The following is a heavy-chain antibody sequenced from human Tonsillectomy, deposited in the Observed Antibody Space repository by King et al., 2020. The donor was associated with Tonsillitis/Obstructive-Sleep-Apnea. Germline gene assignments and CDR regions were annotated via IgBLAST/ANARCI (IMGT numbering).Heavy chain of an antibody. CDR2: IVGVGVSK. J-gene: IGHJ4*02. D-gene: IGHD1-20*01. Sequence: VQLVESGGVVVQPGGSLGLSCAASGFTFDDYTMHWGRPSPGRGMEWVVLIVGVGVSKYYAESVKGLFTISRDNSKNSLNLQMNSLRTEDTALYYCAKDSSNWNDEDYFDYWGQGTLVTVSS. V-gene: IGHV3-43*01. CDR1: GFTFDDYT. CDR3: AKDSSNWNDEDYFDY.